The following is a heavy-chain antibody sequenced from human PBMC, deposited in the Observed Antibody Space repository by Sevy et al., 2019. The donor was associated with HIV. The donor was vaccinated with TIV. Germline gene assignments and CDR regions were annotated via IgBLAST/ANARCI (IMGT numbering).Heavy chain of an antibody. V-gene: IGHV1-69*13. CDR1: GDTFSSYS. D-gene: IGHD3-10*01. CDR2: ISPILGTP. J-gene: IGHJ6*02. CDR3: DYGSGSYQYYYGMDV. Sequence: ASVKVSCKASGDTFSSYSITWVRQAPGQGLEWMGGISPILGTPKNAQKFQGRVTITADESTSTAYMELSSLRSEDTAVYYCDYGSGSYQYYYGMDVWGQGTTVTVSS.